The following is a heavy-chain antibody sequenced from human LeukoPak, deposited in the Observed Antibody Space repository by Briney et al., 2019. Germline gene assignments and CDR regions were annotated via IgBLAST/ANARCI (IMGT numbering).Heavy chain of an antibody. CDR3: ARDGGVSRNYYGNAVGSWFDS. CDR1: GFTFSSYS. D-gene: IGHD1-26*01. Sequence: GGSLRLSCAASGFTFSSYSMNWVRQAPGKGLEWVSSISSSSSYIYYADSVKGRFTISRDNAKNSLYLQMKSLRAEDTAVYYCARDGGVSRNYYGNAVGSWFDSWGQGTLVTVSS. V-gene: IGHV3-21*01. CDR2: ISSSSSYI. J-gene: IGHJ5*01.